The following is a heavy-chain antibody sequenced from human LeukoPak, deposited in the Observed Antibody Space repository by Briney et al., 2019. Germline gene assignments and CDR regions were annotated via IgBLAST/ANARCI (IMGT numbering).Heavy chain of an antibody. D-gene: IGHD3-10*01. CDR1: GFTFSRYE. V-gene: IGHV3-48*03. CDR3: ARGAWFGETKGWFDP. CDR2: VSSSGSTI. J-gene: IGHJ5*02. Sequence: GGSLTLSCAASGFTFSRYEMNWLRQAAGKGLKGVAYVSSSGSTIYYADSVKGRFTISRDNAKNSLYLQMNSLRAEDTAVYYCARGAWFGETKGWFDPWGQGTLVTVAS.